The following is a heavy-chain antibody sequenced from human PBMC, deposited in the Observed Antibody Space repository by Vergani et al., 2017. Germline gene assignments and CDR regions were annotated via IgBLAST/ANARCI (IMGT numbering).Heavy chain of an antibody. J-gene: IGHJ4*02. CDR3: ARHTTYTDS. D-gene: IGHD1-1*01. CDR1: EYIFGNYC. CDR2: IYPADSDT. V-gene: IGHV5-51*01. Sequence: EVELVQSGPEMRKPGESLKILCKGSEYIFGNYCIGWVRQLPGKGLEWMGIIYPADSDTRYSPSFQGQVTSSADKSISTAFLQWDSLKASDTALYYCARHTTYTDSWGQGTLVTVSS.